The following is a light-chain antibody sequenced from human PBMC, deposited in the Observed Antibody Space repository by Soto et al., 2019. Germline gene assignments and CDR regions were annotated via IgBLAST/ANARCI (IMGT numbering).Light chain of an antibody. Sequence: QSALTQPASVSASPGQSITISCSGTSSDVGGYNYVSWYQQYPGKAPKLMIYEVNDRPSGVSDRFSGSKSGSTASLTISGLQAEDEADYYCAAWDDSLSGGVFGGGTKLTVL. V-gene: IGLV2-14*01. CDR3: AAWDDSLSGGV. J-gene: IGLJ3*02. CDR1: SSDVGGYNY. CDR2: EVN.